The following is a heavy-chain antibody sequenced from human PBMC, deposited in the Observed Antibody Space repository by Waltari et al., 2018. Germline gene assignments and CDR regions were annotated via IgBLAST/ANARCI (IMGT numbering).Heavy chain of an antibody. V-gene: IGHV4-4*07. Sequence: QVHLQESGPGLVKPSATLSLTCIVSGGSISGYFSSWVRPPAGTGLEWIGRVFTSGGPNYNPSLKGRVTVSLDTAKNQFSLNLISLTAADTGVYYCARHRRLRNKYYYDLDVWGQGTTVSLSS. CDR1: GGSISGYF. CDR2: VFTSGGP. CDR3: ARHRRLRNKYYYDLDV. J-gene: IGHJ6*02. D-gene: IGHD3-16*01.